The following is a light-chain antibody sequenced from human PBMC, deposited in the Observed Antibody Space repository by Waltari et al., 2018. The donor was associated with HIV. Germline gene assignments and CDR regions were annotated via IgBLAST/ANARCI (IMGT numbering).Light chain of an antibody. V-gene: IGKV3-20*01. CDR2: GVS. J-gene: IGKJ1*01. CDR1: QSVRSSY. CDR3: QQYDSPPRT. Sequence: EIVLTQSPGTLSLSPGERAILSCRASQSVRSSYLAWYQQKPGQAPRLLLYGVSSRATGIPDRFSGSGSGTEFILTISRLEPEDFAVYYCQQYDSPPRTFGQGTKVEIK.